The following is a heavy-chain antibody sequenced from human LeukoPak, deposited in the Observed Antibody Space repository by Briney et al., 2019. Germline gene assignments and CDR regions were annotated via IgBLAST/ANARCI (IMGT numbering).Heavy chain of an antibody. V-gene: IGHV3-30*18. D-gene: IGHD3-3*01. CDR2: ISYDGSNK. CDR3: AKDQFLEPSYYFDY. Sequence: GGSLRLSCAASGFTFSSYGMHWVRQAPGKGLEWVAVISYDGSNKYYADSVKGRFTISRDNSKNTLYLQMNSLRAEDTAVYYCAKDQFLEPSYYFDYWGQGTLVTVSS. J-gene: IGHJ4*02. CDR1: GFTFSSYG.